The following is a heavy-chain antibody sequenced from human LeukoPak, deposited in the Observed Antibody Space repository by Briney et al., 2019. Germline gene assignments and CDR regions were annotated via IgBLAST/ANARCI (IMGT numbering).Heavy chain of an antibody. J-gene: IGHJ5*02. CDR2: INSDGSST. Sequence: GGSLRLSCAASGFTFSSYWMHWVRQAPGKGLVWVSRINSDGSSTSYADSVKGRFTISRDNAKNTLYLQMNSLRAEDTAVYYCARDALPRGLWFGSNWFDPWGQGTLVTVSS. D-gene: IGHD3-10*01. V-gene: IGHV3-74*01. CDR3: ARDALPRGLWFGSNWFDP. CDR1: GFTFSSYW.